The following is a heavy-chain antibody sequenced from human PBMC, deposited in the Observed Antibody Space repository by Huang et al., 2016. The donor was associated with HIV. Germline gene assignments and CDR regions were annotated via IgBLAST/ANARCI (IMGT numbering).Heavy chain of an antibody. J-gene: IGHJ6*03. Sequence: QVQLVQSGAEVKRPGASVKVSCRASGGPFRTNAVSWVRQAPGQGLEWMGGIIPMFGTTNYAQMFQGKVTITADESSSTVYMELSSLRSDDTAVYYCARQPYCGGDCAHYYYFYMDVWGKGTTVTVSS. CDR2: IIPMFGTT. CDR3: ARQPYCGGDCAHYYYFYMDV. V-gene: IGHV1-69*13. D-gene: IGHD2-21*02. CDR1: GGPFRTNA.